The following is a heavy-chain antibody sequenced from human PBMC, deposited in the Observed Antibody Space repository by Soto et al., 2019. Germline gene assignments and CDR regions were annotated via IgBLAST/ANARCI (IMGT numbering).Heavy chain of an antibody. CDR2: ISGSGGST. Sequence: GSLSLSCSASGFTFSRYGMRWVRQTPGKGLEWVSAISGSGGSTYYADSVKGRFTISRDNSKNTLYLQMNSPRAEDTAVYYCAREVHTAMAPAFDCWGQGTPVTVSS. J-gene: IGHJ4*02. CDR3: AREVHTAMAPAFDC. CDR1: GFTFSRYG. D-gene: IGHD5-18*01. V-gene: IGHV3-23*01.